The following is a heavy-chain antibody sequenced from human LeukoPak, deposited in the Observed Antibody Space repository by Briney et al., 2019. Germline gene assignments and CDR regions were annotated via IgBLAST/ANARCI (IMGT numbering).Heavy chain of an antibody. J-gene: IGHJ4*02. V-gene: IGHV3-7*05. Sequence: GGSLRLSCAGSGFTFSNHQMNWVRRAPGKGLEWVAKIKQDGGEKHYVDSVKGRFTISRDSAKNSLYLQMNSLRVEDTAMYYCARWNYDSGSWVLDYWGQGTLVTVSS. CDR3: ARWNYDSGSWVLDY. CDR1: GFTFSNHQ. CDR2: IKQDGGEK. D-gene: IGHD3-10*01.